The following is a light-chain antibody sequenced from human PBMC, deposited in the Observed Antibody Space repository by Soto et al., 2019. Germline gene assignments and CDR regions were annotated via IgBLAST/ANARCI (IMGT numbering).Light chain of an antibody. V-gene: IGKV1-5*03. CDR1: QSISSW. J-gene: IGKJ1*01. CDR3: QLFKT. CDR2: KAS. Sequence: DIQMTQSPSTLSASVGDRVTITCRASQSISSWLAWYQQKPGKAPKLLIYKASSLESGVPSRFSGSGSGTEFTLTISSLQHDDFATYYCQLFKTFGQGTKVEIK.